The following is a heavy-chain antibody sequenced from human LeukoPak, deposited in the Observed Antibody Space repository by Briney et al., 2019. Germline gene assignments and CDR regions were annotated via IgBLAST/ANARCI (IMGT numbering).Heavy chain of an antibody. CDR1: GFTFSSYA. CDR3: AKDRRPAPGSCYGYLDY. Sequence: GGSLSLSCAASGFTFSSYAMSGVRQAPGKGLEWVSDICGSGVSTYYALSVKGRFTSSKDNSKNTLYLQMNSLRADDTAVYYCAKDRRPAPGSCYGYLDYWGQGTLVTVFS. J-gene: IGHJ4*02. D-gene: IGHD3-22*01. V-gene: IGHV3-23*01. CDR2: ICGSGVST.